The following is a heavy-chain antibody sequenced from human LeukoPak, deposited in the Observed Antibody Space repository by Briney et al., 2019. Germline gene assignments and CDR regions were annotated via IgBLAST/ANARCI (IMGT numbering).Heavy chain of an antibody. V-gene: IGHV3-11*01. J-gene: IGHJ4*02. CDR1: GFTFSDYY. Sequence: GGSLRLSCAASGFTFSDYYMCWIRQAPGKGLEWVSYIRSSGSTIYYADSVKGRFTISSDNAKNSLYLQMDSLRAEHPAVYYCARGYDILAGGLDYWGQGTLVPVSS. D-gene: IGHD3-9*01. CDR2: IRSSGSTI. CDR3: ARGYDILAGGLDY.